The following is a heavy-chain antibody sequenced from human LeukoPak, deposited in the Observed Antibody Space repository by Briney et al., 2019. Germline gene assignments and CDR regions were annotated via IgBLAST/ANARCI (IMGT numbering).Heavy chain of an antibody. Sequence: SETLSLTCAVSGGSISSSSYYWDWIRQPPGKGLEWIASIYYSGSTYYNPSLKSRVTMSVDTSKNQFSLKLSSVTAADAAVYYCARGRIWLGAFDIWGQGTMVTVSS. J-gene: IGHJ3*02. CDR1: GGSISSSSYY. CDR2: IYYSGST. CDR3: ARGRIWLGAFDI. V-gene: IGHV4-39*07. D-gene: IGHD3-10*01.